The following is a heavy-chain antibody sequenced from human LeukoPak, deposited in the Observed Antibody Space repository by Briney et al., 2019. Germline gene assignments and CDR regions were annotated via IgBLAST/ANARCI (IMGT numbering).Heavy chain of an antibody. CDR2: IYPGDSDT. Sequence: GESLKISCKGSGYSFTNYWIGWVRQMPGKGLEWMGIIYPGDSDTRYSPSLQGQVTISADKSITTAYLQWSSLKASDTAMYYCATSIAGQIMDAFDIWGQGTMVTVSS. CDR1: GYSFTNYW. V-gene: IGHV5-51*01. J-gene: IGHJ3*02. D-gene: IGHD6-13*01. CDR3: ATSIAGQIMDAFDI.